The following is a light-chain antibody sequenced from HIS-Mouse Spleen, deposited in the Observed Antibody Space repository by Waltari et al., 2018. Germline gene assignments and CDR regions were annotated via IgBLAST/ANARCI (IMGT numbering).Light chain of an antibody. CDR1: SSDVGGYNY. Sequence: QSALTQPRSVSGSPGQSVTISCTGTSSDVGGYNYVSWYQQHPGKAPKLMIYDVSKRPSGVPDRFSGSKSGNTASLNISGLQAEDEADYYCCSYAGSYTFEVVFGGGTKLTVL. J-gene: IGLJ2*01. CDR3: CSYAGSYTFEVV. V-gene: IGLV2-11*01. CDR2: DVS.